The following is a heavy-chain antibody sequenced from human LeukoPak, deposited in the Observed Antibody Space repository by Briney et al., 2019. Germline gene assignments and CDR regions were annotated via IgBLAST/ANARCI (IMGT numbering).Heavy chain of an antibody. CDR2: ISSSGRLM. Sequence: PGGSLRLSCAASGFTFSSYAMSWVRQAPGKGLEWVSHISSSGRLMQYADSVRGRFTITRDNAQNFMSLQMNNLKPEDTAVYYCARDTNNGLDVWGRGTTVTVSS. V-gene: IGHV3-21*04. CDR3: ARDTNNGLDV. J-gene: IGHJ6*02. CDR1: GFTFSSYA. D-gene: IGHD1-14*01.